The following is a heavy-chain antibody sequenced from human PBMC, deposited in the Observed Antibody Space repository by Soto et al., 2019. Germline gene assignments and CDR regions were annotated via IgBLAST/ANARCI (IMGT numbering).Heavy chain of an antibody. V-gene: IGHV1-8*01. CDR2: MNPNSGNT. D-gene: IGHD5-12*01. CDR1: RYTFTSYH. J-gene: IGHJ6*02. CDR3: ARWLHKFGYYYYGMDV. Sequence: ASVKVSCKASRYTFTSYHINWVRQAAGQGLEWMGWMNPNSGNTGYALKFQGRVTMTRNTSISTAYMELSSLRSEDTAVYYCARWLHKFGYYYYGMDVWGQGTTVTVSS.